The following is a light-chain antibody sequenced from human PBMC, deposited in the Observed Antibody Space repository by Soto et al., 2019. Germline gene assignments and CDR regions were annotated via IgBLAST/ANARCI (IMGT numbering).Light chain of an antibody. CDR1: QGIGNA. J-gene: IGKJ1*01. Sequence: ALQMTQSPSSLSASVGDRVTISCRASQGIGNASGWYQQKPWKPPKVLIYGASNLQSVVPPRISGSGSGTDFTLAISSLQPEDSATYYCLQYINYPWTFGQGTKVDIK. V-gene: IGKV1-6*01. CDR2: GAS. CDR3: LQYINYPWT.